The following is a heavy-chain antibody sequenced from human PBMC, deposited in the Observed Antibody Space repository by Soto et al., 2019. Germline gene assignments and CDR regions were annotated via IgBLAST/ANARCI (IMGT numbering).Heavy chain of an antibody. CDR3: ATRGTDYSNSLLTYSGMVV. J-gene: IGHJ6*02. CDR1: GYSFTSYW. D-gene: IGHD4-4*01. V-gene: IGHV5-51*01. CDR2: IYPVDSDT. Sequence: PGESLKISCLGSGYSFTSYWIGWVRQMPGKGLEWMGIIYPVDSDTRYSPSFQGQVTISADKSISTAYLQCSSLTASDTAMYYCATRGTDYSNSLLTYSGMVVWGQGTTLTISS.